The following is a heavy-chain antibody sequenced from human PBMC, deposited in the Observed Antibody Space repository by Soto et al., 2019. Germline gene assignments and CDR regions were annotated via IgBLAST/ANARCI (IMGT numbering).Heavy chain of an antibody. Sequence: VASVKVSCKASGGTFSSYAISWVRQAPGQGLEWMGGIIPIFGTANYAQKFQGRVTITADESTSTAYMELSSLRSEDTVVYYCARSSAYYYDSGGLFWGQATLVTVAS. V-gene: IGHV1-69*13. CDR3: ARSSAYYYDSGGLF. D-gene: IGHD3-22*01. CDR1: GGTFSSYA. CDR2: IIPIFGTA. J-gene: IGHJ4*02.